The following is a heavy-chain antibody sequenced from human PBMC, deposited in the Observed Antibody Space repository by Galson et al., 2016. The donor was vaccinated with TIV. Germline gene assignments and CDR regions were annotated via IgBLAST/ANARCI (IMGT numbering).Heavy chain of an antibody. CDR2: INTDGSTT. J-gene: IGHJ4*02. CDR3: SRPSHYYDFSSFYPLDF. CDR1: GFTFRTYW. D-gene: IGHD3-22*01. Sequence: SLRLSCAASGFTFRTYWMHWVRQAPGKGLVWVSRINTDGSTTNYADSVKGRFTISRDNAKNTLYLQMNGLSAEDTAVYYCSRPSHYYDFSSFYPLDFWGQGTLVTVSS. V-gene: IGHV3-74*01.